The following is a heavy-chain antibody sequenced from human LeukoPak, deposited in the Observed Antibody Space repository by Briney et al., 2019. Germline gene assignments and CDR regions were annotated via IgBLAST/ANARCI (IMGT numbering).Heavy chain of an antibody. V-gene: IGHV1-2*02. J-gene: IGHJ4*02. D-gene: IGHD5-18*01. CDR2: INPNSGGT. Sequence: ASVKVSCKASGYTFTGYYMHWVRQAPGQGLEWMGWINPNSGGTNYAQKFQGRVTITADESTSTAYMELRSLRSDDTAVYYCARETDRGYSYGSLDYWGQGTLVTVSS. CDR1: GYTFTGYY. CDR3: ARETDRGYSYGSLDY.